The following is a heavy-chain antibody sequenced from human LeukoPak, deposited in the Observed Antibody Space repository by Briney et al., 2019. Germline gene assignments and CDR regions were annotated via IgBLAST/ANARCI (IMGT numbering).Heavy chain of an antibody. J-gene: IGHJ4*02. CDR3: ARSLYSSGWSDY. CDR1: GYTFPSYG. Sequence: ASVKVSCKASGYTFPSYGISWVRQAPGQRLEWMGWISGYNGNTNYAQKLQGRVTMTTDTSTSTAYMELRSLRSDDTAVYYCARSLYSSGWSDYWGQGTLVTVSS. CDR2: ISGYNGNT. D-gene: IGHD6-19*01. V-gene: IGHV1-18*01.